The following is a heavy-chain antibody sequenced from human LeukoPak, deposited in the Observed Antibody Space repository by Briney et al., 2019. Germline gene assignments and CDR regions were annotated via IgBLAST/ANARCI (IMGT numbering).Heavy chain of an antibody. CDR2: IKQDGSEK. Sequence: PGGSLRLSCAASGFTFNTFWMGWVRQAPGKGLEWVANIKQDGSEKYYVDSVKGRFTISRDNAKNTLYLEMNSLRVEDTAVYHCVRQRVAYHYDSSGYPDYWGQGTLVTVSS. CDR1: GFTFNTFW. J-gene: IGHJ4*02. CDR3: VRQRVAYHYDSSGYPDY. V-gene: IGHV3-7*01. D-gene: IGHD3-22*01.